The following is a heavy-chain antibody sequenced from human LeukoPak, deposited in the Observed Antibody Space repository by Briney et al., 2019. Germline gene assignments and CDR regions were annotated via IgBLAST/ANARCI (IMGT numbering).Heavy chain of an antibody. V-gene: IGHV1-69*05. Sequence: SVKVSCKASGGTFSSLTINWVRQAPGQGLEWMGGIIPIFGRANYAQKLQGRVTMTTDTSTSTAYMELRSLRSDDTAVYYCARDGPHYYDSSGLGYWGQGTLVTVSS. J-gene: IGHJ4*02. CDR1: GGTFSSLT. CDR3: ARDGPHYYDSSGLGY. CDR2: IIPIFGRA. D-gene: IGHD3-22*01.